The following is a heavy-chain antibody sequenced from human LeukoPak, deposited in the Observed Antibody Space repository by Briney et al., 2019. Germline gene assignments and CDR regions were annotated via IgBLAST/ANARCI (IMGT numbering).Heavy chain of an antibody. CDR1: GGSFSDHY. V-gene: IGHV4-34*01. CDR2: IYYSGSS. CDR3: AREITWHMDV. Sequence: PSETLSLTCAVYGGSFSDHYWSWIRQPPGEGLEWIGGIYYSGSSYYNPSLKSRVTISVDTSKNQFSLKLSSVTAADTAVYYCAREITWHMDVWGKGTTVTVSS. D-gene: IGHD1-14*01. J-gene: IGHJ6*03.